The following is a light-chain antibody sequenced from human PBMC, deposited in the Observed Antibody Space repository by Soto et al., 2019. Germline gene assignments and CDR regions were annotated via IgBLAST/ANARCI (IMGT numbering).Light chain of an antibody. CDR1: QSISSY. CDR3: LQPYSYPGT. CDR2: AAS. J-gene: IGKJ1*01. Sequence: DIQMTQSPSSLSASVGDRVTITCRASQSISSYLNWYQQKPGKAPKLLIYAASSLQSGVPSRFSGSVSVTEFTLTISSLQPEDFATYSCLQPYSYPGTRGQGTKGDIK. V-gene: IGKV1-39*01.